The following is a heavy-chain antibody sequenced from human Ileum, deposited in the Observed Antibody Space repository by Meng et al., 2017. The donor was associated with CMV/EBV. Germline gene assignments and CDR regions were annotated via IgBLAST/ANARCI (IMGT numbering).Heavy chain of an antibody. J-gene: IGHJ4*02. V-gene: IGHV3-30*04. Sequence: GESLKISCAASGFTFSSYAMHWVRQAPGKGLEWVAVISYDGSNKYYADSVKGRFTISRDNSKNTLYLQMNSLRAEDTAVYYCASLYSSSAYWGQGTLVTVSS. D-gene: IGHD6-6*01. CDR2: ISYDGSNK. CDR3: ASLYSSSAY. CDR1: GFTFSSYA.